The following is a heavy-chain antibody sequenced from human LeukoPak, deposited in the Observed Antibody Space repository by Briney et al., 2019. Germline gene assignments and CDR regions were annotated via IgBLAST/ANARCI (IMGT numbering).Heavy chain of an antibody. J-gene: IGHJ4*02. V-gene: IGHV3-23*01. CDR3: AKTEDIYDSSGYYPTTQFDY. Sequence: GGSLRLSCAASGFTFSSYAMSWVRQAPGKGLEWVSAISGSGGSTYYADSVKGRFTISRDNSKNTLYLQMNSLRAEDTAVYYCAKTEDIYDSSGYYPTTQFDYRGQGTLVTVSS. D-gene: IGHD3-22*01. CDR1: GFTFSSYA. CDR2: ISGSGGST.